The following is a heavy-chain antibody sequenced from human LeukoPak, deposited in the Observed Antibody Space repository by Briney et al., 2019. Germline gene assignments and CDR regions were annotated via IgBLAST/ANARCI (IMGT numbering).Heavy chain of an antibody. Sequence: GGSLRLSCAASGFTFSSYAMSWVRQAPGKGLEWVSAVSGSGTTTHNADSVEGRFSSSRDNSKNTLFLHMNSLRVDDTAVYYCAKGDDSSGRNWFDSWGQGTLVTVS. CDR3: AKGDDSSGRNWFDS. CDR1: GFTFSSYA. J-gene: IGHJ5*01. V-gene: IGHV3-23*01. D-gene: IGHD3-22*01. CDR2: VSGSGTTT.